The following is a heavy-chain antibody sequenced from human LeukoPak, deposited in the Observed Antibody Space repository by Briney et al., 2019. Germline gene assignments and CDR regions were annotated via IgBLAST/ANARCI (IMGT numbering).Heavy chain of an antibody. V-gene: IGHV3-23*01. J-gene: IGHJ4*02. CDR2: LSSSGAYT. D-gene: IGHD3-10*01. Sequence: GGSLRLSCAASGFTFSNYAMSWVRQAPGKGLEWVSTLSSSGAYTHYADSVKGRFTISRDLSKNTLYLQMNSLRVEDTAVYHCVKRGTRELHYFEFWAQGTLVTVSS. CDR1: GFTFSNYA. CDR3: VKRGTRELHYFEF.